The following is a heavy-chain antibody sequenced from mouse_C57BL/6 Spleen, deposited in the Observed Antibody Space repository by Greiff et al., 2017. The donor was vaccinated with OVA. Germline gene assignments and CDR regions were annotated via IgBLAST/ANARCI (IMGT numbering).Heavy chain of an antibody. CDR2: INPSSGYT. CDR3: ARSGDGYPGFFAY. CDR1: GYTFTSYW. Sequence: QVQLQQSGAELAKPGASVKLSCKASGYTFTSYWMHWVKQRPGQGLEWIGYINPSSGYTKYDQKFKDKATLTADKSSSTAYMQLSSLTYEDSAVYYCARSGDGYPGFFAYWGQGTLVTVSA. V-gene: IGHV1-7*01. J-gene: IGHJ3*01. D-gene: IGHD2-3*01.